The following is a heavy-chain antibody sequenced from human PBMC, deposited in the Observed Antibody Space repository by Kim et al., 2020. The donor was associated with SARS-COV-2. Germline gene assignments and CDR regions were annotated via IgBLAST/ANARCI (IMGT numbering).Heavy chain of an antibody. CDR1: GFTFSSYG. J-gene: IGHJ4*02. D-gene: IGHD5-18*01. V-gene: IGHV3-33*06. Sequence: GGSLRLSCAASGFTFSSYGMHWVRQAPGKGLEWVAVIWYDGSNKYYADSVKGRFTISRDNSKNTLYLQMNSLRAEDTAVYYCAKELAQPPVQLWLSSWGQGTLVTVSS. CDR3: AKELAQPPVQLWLSS. CDR2: IWYDGSNK.